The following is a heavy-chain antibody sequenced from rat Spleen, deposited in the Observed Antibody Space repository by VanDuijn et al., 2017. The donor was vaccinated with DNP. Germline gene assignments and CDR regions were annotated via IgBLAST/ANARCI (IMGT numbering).Heavy chain of an antibody. CDR1: GYSITSNY. CDR3: ARWGDYFDY. CDR2: ISYSGST. J-gene: IGHJ2*01. Sequence: EVQLQESGPGLVKPSQSLSLTCSVTGYSITSNYWAWIRKFPGNKMEWIGYISYSGSTGYNPSLKSRISITRDTSKNQFFLQLNSVTTEDTATYYCARWGDYFDYWGQGVMVTVSS. V-gene: IGHV3-1*01.